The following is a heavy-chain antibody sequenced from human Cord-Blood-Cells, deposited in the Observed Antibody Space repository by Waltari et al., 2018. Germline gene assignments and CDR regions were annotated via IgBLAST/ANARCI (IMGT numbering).Heavy chain of an antibody. V-gene: IGHV3-30-3*01. D-gene: IGHD1-26*01. CDR2: ISYDGSNK. CDR3: ARDHGSGSYFDY. CDR1: GFTFSSYA. J-gene: IGHJ4*02. Sequence: QVQLVASGGGVVQPGRSLRLSCAASGFTFSSYAMQWVRQAPGKGLEWVAVISYDGSNKYYADSVKGRFTISRDNSKNTLYLQMNSLRAEDTAVYYCARDHGSGSYFDYWGQGTLVTVSS.